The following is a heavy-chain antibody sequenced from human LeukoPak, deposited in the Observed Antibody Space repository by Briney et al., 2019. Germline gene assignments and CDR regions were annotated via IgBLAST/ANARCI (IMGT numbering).Heavy chain of an antibody. CDR3: ASNTGTVFDY. CDR1: GGSISSSNW. V-gene: IGHV4-4*02. D-gene: IGHD7-27*01. Sequence: SGTLSLTCAVSGGSISSSNWWSWIRQPPGKGLEWIGEIYHSGSTNYNPSLKSRVTISVEMSKQQFSLTLTSVTAADTAVYYCASNTGTVFDYWGRGALVTASS. CDR2: IYHSGST. J-gene: IGHJ4*02.